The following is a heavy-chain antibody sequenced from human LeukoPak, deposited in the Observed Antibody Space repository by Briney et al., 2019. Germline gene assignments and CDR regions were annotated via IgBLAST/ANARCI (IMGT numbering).Heavy chain of an antibody. V-gene: IGHV3-23*01. D-gene: IGHD6-6*01. CDR3: AKDRSQSKYSSPPFDY. CDR1: GFTFSSYA. Sequence: GGSLRLSCAASGFTFSSYAMSWVRQAPGKGLEWVSAISGSGGSTYYADSVKGRFTISRDNSKNTLYLQMNSLRAEDTAVYYCAKDRSQSKYSSPPFDYWGQGTLVTVSS. CDR2: ISGSGGST. J-gene: IGHJ4*02.